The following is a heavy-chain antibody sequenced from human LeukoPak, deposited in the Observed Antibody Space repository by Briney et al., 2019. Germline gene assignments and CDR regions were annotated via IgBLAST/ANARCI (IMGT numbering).Heavy chain of an antibody. Sequence: SETLSLTCAVYGGSFSGYYWSWIRQPPGKGLEWIGEINHSGSTNYNPSLKSRVTISVDTSKNQLSLKLSSVTAADTAVYYCARRFSSGWYQWGQGTLVTVSS. CDR2: INHSGST. CDR1: GGSFSGYY. D-gene: IGHD6-19*01. J-gene: IGHJ4*02. V-gene: IGHV4-34*01. CDR3: ARRFSSGWYQ.